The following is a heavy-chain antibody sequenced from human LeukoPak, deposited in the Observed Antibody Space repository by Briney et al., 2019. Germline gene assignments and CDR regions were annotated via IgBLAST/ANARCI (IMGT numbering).Heavy chain of an antibody. V-gene: IGHV3-53*01. D-gene: IGHD3-10*01. CDR2: IYSGGST. CDR3: AFAGYGSGSDEG. CDR1: GFTVSSNY. J-gene: IGHJ4*02. Sequence: GGTLRLSCAASGFTVSSNYMSWVRQVPGKGLEWVSVIYSGGSTYYADSVKGRFTISRDNSKNTLYLQMNSLRAEDTAVYYCAFAGYGSGSDEGWGQGTLVTVSS.